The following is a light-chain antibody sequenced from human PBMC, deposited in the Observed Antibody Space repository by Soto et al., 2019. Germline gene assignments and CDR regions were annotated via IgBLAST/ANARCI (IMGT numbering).Light chain of an antibody. Sequence: AIQMTQSPSSLSASVGDRVTITCRASQGIRNDLGWYQQQPGKAPKVLIYGTSSLHSGVPSRFSGSGSGTDFTLTISSLQPEDFATYHCLQDHNYPLTFGQGTKVEVK. CDR3: LQDHNYPLT. J-gene: IGKJ1*01. V-gene: IGKV1-6*01. CDR2: GTS. CDR1: QGIRND.